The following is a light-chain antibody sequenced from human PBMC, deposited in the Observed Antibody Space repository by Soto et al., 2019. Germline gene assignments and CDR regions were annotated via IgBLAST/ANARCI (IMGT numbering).Light chain of an antibody. CDR2: AAS. Sequence: DIQMTQSPSSLSASVGDRVTITCRASQSISSYLNWYQQKPGKAPKLLIYAASSLQSGVPSRFSGSRSGTDFTLTISSLQPEDFAIYYCQQSHSSPYTFCQGTKLEI. CDR3: QQSHSSPYT. CDR1: QSISSY. V-gene: IGKV1-39*01. J-gene: IGKJ2*01.